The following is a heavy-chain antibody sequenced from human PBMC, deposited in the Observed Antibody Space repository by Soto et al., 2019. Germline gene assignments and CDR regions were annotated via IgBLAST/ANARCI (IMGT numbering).Heavy chain of an antibody. CDR3: ARGSLVPVDNVDVVH. V-gene: IGHV4-4*02. D-gene: IGHD3-16*01. CDR1: SGSISSSYW. CDR2: ISHSGNT. Sequence: QVQLQESGPGLVKPSGTLSLTCAVSSGSISSSYWWSWVRQPPGKGLEWIGEISHSGNTNYNPSLKSRVTISVDKSKNQFSLNVNSVTAADTAVYFCARGSLVPVDNVDVVHWGQGTRVIVSS. J-gene: IGHJ4*02.